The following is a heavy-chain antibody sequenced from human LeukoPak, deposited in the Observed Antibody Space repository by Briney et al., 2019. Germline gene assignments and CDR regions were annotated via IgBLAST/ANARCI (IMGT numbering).Heavy chain of an antibody. CDR2: IGDGGVTT. CDR1: GFTFSNYG. CDR3: ARDVQVATIYPLDY. Sequence: QAGGSLRLSCAASGFTFSNYGMSWVRQAPGKGLEWVSGIGDGGVTTYYADSVKGRFTISRDNSKNTLYLQMNSLRAEDTAVYYCARDVQVATIYPLDYWGQGTLVTVSS. V-gene: IGHV3-23*01. J-gene: IGHJ4*02. D-gene: IGHD5-12*01.